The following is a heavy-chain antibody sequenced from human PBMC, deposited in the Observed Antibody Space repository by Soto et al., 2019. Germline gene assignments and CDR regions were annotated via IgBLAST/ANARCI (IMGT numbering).Heavy chain of an antibody. D-gene: IGHD2-15*01. J-gene: IGHJ4*02. V-gene: IGHV4-4*07. CDR1: GGSISSYR. CDR3: ARVRGHCSGGTCYAAN. CDR2: ISNNGST. Sequence: LSLTCTVSGGSISSYRWSWIRQPAWKGLEWIGRISNNGSTNYNPSLKSRGTFSVDTSKNQLSLRLSSVTAADTAIYYCARVRGHCSGGTCYAANWGQGTLVTVSS.